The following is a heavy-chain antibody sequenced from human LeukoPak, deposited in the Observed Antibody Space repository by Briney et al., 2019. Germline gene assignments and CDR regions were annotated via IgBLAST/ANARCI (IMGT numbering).Heavy chain of an antibody. J-gene: IGHJ4*02. Sequence: PGGSLRLSCAASGFTFRGYCMHWVRQAPGKGLVWVSHINNDGSTTSYADSVKGRFTVSRDNAKNTEYLQMHSLGPEDTAVYYCVRYHSNYDYSSAYLWGQGTLVTVSS. D-gene: IGHD3-16*01. V-gene: IGHV3-74*01. CDR1: GFTFRGYC. CDR2: INNDGSTT. CDR3: VRYHSNYDYSSAYL.